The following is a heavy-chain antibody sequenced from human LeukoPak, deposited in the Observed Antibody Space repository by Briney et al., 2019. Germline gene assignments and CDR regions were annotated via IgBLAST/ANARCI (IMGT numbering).Heavy chain of an antibody. D-gene: IGHD7-27*01. CDR2: ISGSGGST. CDR3: AKWRAGDQSLDY. V-gene: IGHV3-23*01. CDR1: GFTFSSYA. Sequence: GGSLGLSCAASGFTFSSYAMSWVRRAPGKGLEWVSAISGSGGSTYYADSVKGRFTISRDNSKNTLYLQMNSLRAEDTAVYYCAKWRAGDQSLDYWGQGTLVTVSS. J-gene: IGHJ4*02.